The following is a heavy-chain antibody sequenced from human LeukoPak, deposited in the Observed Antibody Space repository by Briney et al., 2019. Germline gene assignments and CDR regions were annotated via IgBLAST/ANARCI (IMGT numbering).Heavy chain of an antibody. V-gene: IGHV1-46*01. CDR3: ARDHEWELMEDY. J-gene: IGHJ4*02. Sequence: ASVKVSCKESGYTFTSYYMHWVRQAPGQGLEWMGIINPSGGSTSYAQKFQGRVTMTRDTSTSTVYMELSSLRSEDTAVYYCARDHEWELMEDYWGQGTLVTVSS. CDR1: GYTFTSYY. CDR2: INPSGGST. D-gene: IGHD1-26*01.